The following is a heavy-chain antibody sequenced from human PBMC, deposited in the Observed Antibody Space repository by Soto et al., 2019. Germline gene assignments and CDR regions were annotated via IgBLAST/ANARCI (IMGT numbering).Heavy chain of an antibody. J-gene: IGHJ5*02. Sequence: SETLSLTCTVSGGSISSYYWRWIRQPAGKGLEWIGRIYTSGSTNYNPSLKSRVTMSVDTSKNQFSLKLSSVTAADTAVYYCARVLGDPTINWFEPWGQGTLVTVSS. CDR1: GGSISSYY. CDR2: IYTSGST. V-gene: IGHV4-4*07. CDR3: ARVLGDPTINWFEP. D-gene: IGHD2-21*02.